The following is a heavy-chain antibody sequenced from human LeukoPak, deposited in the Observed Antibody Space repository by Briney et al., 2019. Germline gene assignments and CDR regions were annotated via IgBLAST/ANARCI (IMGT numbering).Heavy chain of an antibody. CDR2: IYSSGIT. CDR3: ARSGGFGSDY. V-gene: IGHV4-59*01. D-gene: IGHD6-25*01. CDR1: YGSISSYY. Sequence: PSETLSLTCIVSYGSISSYYWSWIRQPPGKGLEWIGQIYSSGITNYSPSLKSRVTISVDTSKNQFSLKLTSVTAADTAVYFCARSGGFGSDYWGQGTLVTVSS. J-gene: IGHJ4*02.